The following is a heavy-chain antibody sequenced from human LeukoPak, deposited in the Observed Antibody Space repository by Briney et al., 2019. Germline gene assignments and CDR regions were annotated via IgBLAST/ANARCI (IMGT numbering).Heavy chain of an antibody. CDR3: AREPDDSSGYLRNRYYIDY. V-gene: IGHV3-21*01. J-gene: IGHJ4*02. CDR1: GFTFSSYS. Sequence: GGSLRLSCAASGFTFSSYSMNWVRQAPGKGLEWVSSISRSSSYIYYADSVKGRFTIFRDNAKNSMYHQMNSLTAEDTAAHYCAREPDDSSGYLRNRYYIDYWSQGTLVTVYS. CDR2: ISRSSSYI. D-gene: IGHD3-22*01.